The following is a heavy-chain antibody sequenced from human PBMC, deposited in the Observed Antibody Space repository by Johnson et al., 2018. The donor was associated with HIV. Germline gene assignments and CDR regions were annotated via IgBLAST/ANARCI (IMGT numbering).Heavy chain of an antibody. Sequence: VQLVESGGGVVQPGGSLRLSCEVSGFTISTFWMHWVRQVPGKGLMWVSRISGDGSSSSYADSVKGRFTISRDNAKNTLYLQMNSLRAEDTAVYYCAIGVDGAFDIWGQGTMVTVSS. J-gene: IGHJ3*02. CDR1: GFTISTFW. CDR2: ISGDGSSS. V-gene: IGHV3-74*02. D-gene: IGHD3-22*01. CDR3: AIGVDGAFDI.